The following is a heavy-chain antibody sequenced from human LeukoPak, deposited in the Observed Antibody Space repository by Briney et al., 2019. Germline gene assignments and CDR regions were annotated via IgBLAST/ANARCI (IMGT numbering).Heavy chain of an antibody. D-gene: IGHD3-10*01. CDR3: ARIRGFGADYYYYYMDV. CDR1: GGSFSGFY. J-gene: IGHJ6*03. Sequence: SETLSLTCAVYGGSFSGFYWSWIRQPPGKGLEWIGDINHSGGTNYIPSLKSRVTISVDTSKNQFSLKLSSVTAADTAVYYCARIRGFGADYYYYYMDVWGKGTPVTVSS. CDR2: INHSGGT. V-gene: IGHV4-34*01.